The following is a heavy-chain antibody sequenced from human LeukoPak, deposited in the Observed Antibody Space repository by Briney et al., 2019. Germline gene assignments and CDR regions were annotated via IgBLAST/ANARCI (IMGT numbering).Heavy chain of an antibody. J-gene: IGHJ4*02. CDR2: ISYDGSNK. CDR3: VLSFDY. V-gene: IGHV3-30-3*01. Sequence: PGGSLRLSCAASGFTFSSYAMHWVRQAPGKGLEWVAVISYDGSNKYYADSVKGRFTISRDNSKNTLYLQMNSLRAEDTAVYYCVLSFDYWGQGTLVTVSS. CDR1: GFTFSSYA.